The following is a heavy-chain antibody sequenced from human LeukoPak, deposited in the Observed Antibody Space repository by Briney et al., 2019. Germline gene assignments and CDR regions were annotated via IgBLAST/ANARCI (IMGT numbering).Heavy chain of an antibody. CDR2: INHSGYT. V-gene: IGHV4-34*01. D-gene: IGHD3-16*01. CDR1: GVSFDDYY. Sequence: PSETLSLTCAVSGVSFDDYYWAWVRQTPGKGLEWIGEINHSGYTNDSPSLKSRVTLSIDTSRKQFSLNLRSVTVADAVIYYCTRMTTGEDYWGQGTLVTVSS. J-gene: IGHJ4*02. CDR3: TRMTTGEDY.